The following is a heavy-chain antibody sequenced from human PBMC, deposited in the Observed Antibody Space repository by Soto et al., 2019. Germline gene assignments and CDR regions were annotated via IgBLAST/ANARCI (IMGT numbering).Heavy chain of an antibody. J-gene: IGHJ4*02. V-gene: IGHV4-59*01. CDR3: ARRALDGYNI. Sequence: QVQLQESGPGLVKPSETLSLTCAVSGASIGSFYWTWIRQSPGKGLEWIGYIYNTANTRYNPSLKSRVIISADTSKNHFSLKLTSGTAADSALYYCARRALDGYNIWGQGTLVTVSS. CDR1: GASIGSFY. CDR2: IYNTANT. D-gene: IGHD5-12*01.